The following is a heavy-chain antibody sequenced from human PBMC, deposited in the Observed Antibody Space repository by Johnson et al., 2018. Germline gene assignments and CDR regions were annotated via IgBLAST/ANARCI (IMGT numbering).Heavy chain of an antibody. Sequence: QLVQSGGGLVQPGGSLRLSCAASGFTVSSNYMSWVRQAPGKGLEWVSVIYSGGSTYYADPVKGRFTISRDNSKNTLYLQMNSLRAEDTAVYYCARDSPPYYMDVWGKGTTVTVSS. J-gene: IGHJ6*03. CDR3: ARDSPPYYMDV. CDR1: GFTVSSNY. V-gene: IGHV3-66*02. CDR2: IYSGGST.